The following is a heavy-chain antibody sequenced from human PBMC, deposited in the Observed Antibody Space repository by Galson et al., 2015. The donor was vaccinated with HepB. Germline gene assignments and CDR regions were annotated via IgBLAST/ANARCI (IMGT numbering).Heavy chain of an antibody. J-gene: IGHJ4*02. D-gene: IGHD2-21*02. CDR1: GLTFSGSA. V-gene: IGHV3-73*01. Sequence: SLRLSCATSGLTFSGSAMHWVRQASGKGLEWVGRIRSKAKNYATEYAASVKGRFIISRDDSKNTAYLQMNSLKTEDTGVYYCTPAYCGGDCYFHQYWGQGTLVTVSS. CDR2: IRSKAKNYAT. CDR3: TPAYCGGDCYFHQY.